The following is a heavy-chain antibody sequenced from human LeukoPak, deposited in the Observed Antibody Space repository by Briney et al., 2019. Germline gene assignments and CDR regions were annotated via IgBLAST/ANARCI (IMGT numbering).Heavy chain of an antibody. CDR1: GFTYSDYG. Sequence: GRSLRLSCAASGFTYSDYGMHWVRQAPGKGLEWVAVIWSDGTETYYGDAVKGRFTISRYNSRNILYLQIDSLRGEDTAVYYCAKDAQRGFDYSNSLEYWGQGTLVTVSS. J-gene: IGHJ4*02. CDR2: IWSDGTET. CDR3: AKDAQRGFDYSNSLEY. D-gene: IGHD4-11*01. V-gene: IGHV3-33*06.